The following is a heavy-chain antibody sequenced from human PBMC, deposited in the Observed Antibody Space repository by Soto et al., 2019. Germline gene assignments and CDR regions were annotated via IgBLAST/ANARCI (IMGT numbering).Heavy chain of an antibody. J-gene: IGHJ6*02. CDR2: IYHSGST. D-gene: IGHD1-26*01. Sequence: QVQLQESGPGLVKPSGTLSLTCAVSGGSISSSNWWSWVRQPPGKGLEWIGEIYHSGSTNYNPSLKSRDTISVDKSKNQFYLKLSSVTASDTAVYYCARVSGSYYYGMDVWGQGTTVTVSS. V-gene: IGHV4-4*02. CDR3: ARVSGSYYYGMDV. CDR1: GGSISSSNW.